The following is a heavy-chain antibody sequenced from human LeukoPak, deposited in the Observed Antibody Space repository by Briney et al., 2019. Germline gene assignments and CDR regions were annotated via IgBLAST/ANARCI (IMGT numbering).Heavy chain of an antibody. Sequence: GASVKVSCKVSGYTLTELSMHWVRQAPGKGLEWMGGFDPEDGETIYAQKFQGRVTMTEDTSTDTAYMELSSLRSEDTAVYYCATSWGGCSSTSCLFDYWGQGTLVTVSS. J-gene: IGHJ4*02. CDR3: ATSWGGCSSTSCLFDY. CDR2: FDPEDGET. V-gene: IGHV1-24*01. D-gene: IGHD2-2*01. CDR1: GYTLTELS.